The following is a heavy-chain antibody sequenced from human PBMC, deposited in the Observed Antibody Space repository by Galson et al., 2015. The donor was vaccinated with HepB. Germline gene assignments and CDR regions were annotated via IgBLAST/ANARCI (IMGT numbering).Heavy chain of an antibody. CDR3: VKDQRGYSFGSGFGY. D-gene: IGHD5-18*01. Sequence: SLRLSCAASGFTFSSYAMHWVRQAPGKGLEYVSAISSNGGSTYYADSVKGRFTISRDNSKNTLYLQMSSLRAEDTAVYYCVKDQRGYSFGSGFGYWGQGTLVTVSS. V-gene: IGHV3-64D*06. CDR2: ISSNGGST. CDR1: GFTFSSYA. J-gene: IGHJ4*02.